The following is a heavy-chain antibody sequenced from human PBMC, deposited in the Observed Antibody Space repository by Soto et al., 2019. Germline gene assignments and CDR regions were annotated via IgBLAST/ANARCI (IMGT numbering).Heavy chain of an antibody. V-gene: IGHV4-30-4*01. CDR2: IYDGGTT. D-gene: IGHD7-27*01. CDR3: ARGPSGDKIDD. J-gene: IGHJ4*02. Sequence: SETLSLTCTPSGSCISSAAYCWSWIRQSPDKGLEWIGHIYDGGTTYSSPSLKGRVTISADTSETQFSLKLSSVSAADTAVYYCARGPSGDKIDDWGQGIQVTVSS. CDR1: GSCISSAAYC.